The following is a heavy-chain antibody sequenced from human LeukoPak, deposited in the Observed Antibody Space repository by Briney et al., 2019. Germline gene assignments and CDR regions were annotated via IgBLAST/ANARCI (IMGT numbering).Heavy chain of an antibody. CDR1: GGSISSGGYY. CDR2: IYYSGST. CDR3: ARDSRKGGKVDY. V-gene: IGHV4-31*03. J-gene: IGHJ4*02. D-gene: IGHD4-23*01. Sequence: SETLSLTCTVSGGSISSGGYYWSWIRQHPGKGLEWIGYIYYSGSTYYNPSLKSRVTISVDTSKNQFSLKLSSVTAADTAVYYRARDSRKGGKVDYWGQGTLVTVSS.